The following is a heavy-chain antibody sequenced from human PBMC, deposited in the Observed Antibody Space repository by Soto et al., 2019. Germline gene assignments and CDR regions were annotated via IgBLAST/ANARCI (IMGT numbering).Heavy chain of an antibody. Sequence: QVQLQQWGAGLLRPSETLSLTCAVYGGSFSAYHWSWIRQSPGKGLKWIGEIDYRGNTNYNPPLKSRVIMSVDTSKNQFSLKLNSVTAADTAVYYCARSMNDYRGHHWGFDFWGQGNLVTVSS. J-gene: IGHJ4*02. CDR3: ARSMNDYRGHHWGFDF. V-gene: IGHV4-34*01. CDR1: GGSFSAYH. D-gene: IGHD5-12*01. CDR2: IDYRGNT.